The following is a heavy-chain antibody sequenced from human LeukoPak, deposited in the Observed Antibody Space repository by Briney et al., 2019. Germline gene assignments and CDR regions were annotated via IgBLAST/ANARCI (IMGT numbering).Heavy chain of an antibody. V-gene: IGHV1-69*13. J-gene: IGHJ4*02. CDR2: IIPIFGTA. Sequence: SVKVSCKASGGTFSSYAISWVRQAPGQGLEWMGGIIPIFGTANYAQKFQGRVTITADESTSTAYMELSSLRSEDTAVYYCATVPQSRRYYAGSGVFDYWGQGTLVTVSS. CDR3: ATVPQSRRYYAGSGVFDY. CDR1: GGTFSSYA. D-gene: IGHD3-22*01.